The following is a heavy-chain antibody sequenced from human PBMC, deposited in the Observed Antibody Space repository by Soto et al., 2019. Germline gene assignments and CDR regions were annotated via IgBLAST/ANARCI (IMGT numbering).Heavy chain of an antibody. CDR3: ARGLVLNYYYYGMEV. CDR2: INHSGST. Sequence: PSETLSLTCAVYGGSFSGYYWSWIRQPPGKGLEWIGEINHSGSTNYNPSLKSRVTISVDTSKNQFSLKLSSVTAADTAVYYCARGLVLNYYYYGMEVWGQGTTVTVSS. D-gene: IGHD6-13*01. CDR1: GGSFSGYY. V-gene: IGHV4-34*01. J-gene: IGHJ6*02.